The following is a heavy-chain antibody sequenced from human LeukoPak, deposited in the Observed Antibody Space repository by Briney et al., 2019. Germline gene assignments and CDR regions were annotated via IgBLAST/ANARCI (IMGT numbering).Heavy chain of an antibody. CDR2: INHSGST. CDR3: ARLRATVTSYYYYGMDV. J-gene: IGHJ6*02. V-gene: IGHV4-34*01. D-gene: IGHD4-17*01. Sequence: KPSETLSLTCAVYGGSFSGYYWSWIRQPPGKGLEWIGEINHSGSTNYNPPLKSRVTISVDTSKNQFSLKLSSVTAADTAVYYCARLRATVTSYYYYGMDVWGQGTTVTVSS. CDR1: GGSFSGYY.